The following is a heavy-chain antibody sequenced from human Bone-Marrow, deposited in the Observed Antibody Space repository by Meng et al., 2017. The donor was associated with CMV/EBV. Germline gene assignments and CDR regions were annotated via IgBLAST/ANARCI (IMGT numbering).Heavy chain of an antibody. J-gene: IGHJ3*02. CDR2: INSDGSST. D-gene: IGHD3-3*01. Sequence: GESLKISCAASGFTFSSYWMHWVRQAPGKGLVWVSRINSDGSSTSYADSVKGRFTISRDNAKNTLYLQMNSLRAEDTAVYYCAREKVHSYDFWSGGVAFDIWGQGTMVTVSS. V-gene: IGHV3-74*01. CDR1: GFTFSSYW. CDR3: AREKVHSYDFWSGGVAFDI.